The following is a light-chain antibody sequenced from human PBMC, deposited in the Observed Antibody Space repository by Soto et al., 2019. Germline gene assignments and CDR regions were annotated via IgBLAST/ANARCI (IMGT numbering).Light chain of an antibody. V-gene: IGLV2-23*02. J-gene: IGLJ2*01. CDR2: EVS. CDR3: CSYAGSSTYVV. CDR1: SSDIGRNNL. Sequence: QSVLTQPASVSGSPGQSITMSCTGTSSDIGRNNLVSWYQQHQGKAHKLLIYEVSKRPSGVSNRFSGSKSGNTASLTISGLQAEDEADYYCCSYAGSSTYVVFGGGTKLTVL.